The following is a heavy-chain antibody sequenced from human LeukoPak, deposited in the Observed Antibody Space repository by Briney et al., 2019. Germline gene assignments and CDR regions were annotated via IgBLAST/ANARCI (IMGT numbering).Heavy chain of an antibody. CDR3: ARTTYYEFWSGSPGAFDI. CDR2: INHRGST. D-gene: IGHD3-3*01. J-gene: IGHJ3*02. Sequence: SETLSLTCGVYGGSFSGYYCTWIRQPPGKGLEWIGEINHRGSTNYNPSLKSRVTISVDTSKNEFSLNLDSVTAADTAVYYCARTTYYEFWSGSPGAFDIWGQGSRVTVSS. CDR1: GGSFSGYY. V-gene: IGHV4-34*01.